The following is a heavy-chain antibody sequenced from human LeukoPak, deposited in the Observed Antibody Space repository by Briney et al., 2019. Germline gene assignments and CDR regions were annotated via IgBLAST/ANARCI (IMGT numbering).Heavy chain of an antibody. CDR3: ARDIAPAGLFFDY. D-gene: IGHD6-13*01. CDR2: IKYDGSEK. CDR1: GFTLSSYW. V-gene: IGHV3-7*01. Sequence: GGSLRLSCAASGFTLSSYWMSWVRQAPGKGLEWVANIKYDGSEKDYVDSVKGRFTISRDNAKKSLYLQMNSLRAEDTAVYYCARDIAPAGLFFDYWGQGTLVTVSS. J-gene: IGHJ4*02.